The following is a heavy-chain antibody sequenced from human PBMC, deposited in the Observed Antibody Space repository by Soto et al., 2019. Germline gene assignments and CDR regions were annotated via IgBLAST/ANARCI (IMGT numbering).Heavy chain of an antibody. D-gene: IGHD6-13*01. CDR2: VYYTGST. J-gene: IGHJ4*02. V-gene: IGHV4-59*13. Sequence: PSETLSLTFTVSGGSISNYYWSWIRQPPGKGLEWIGYVYYTGSTNYNPALKSRVTISLDTSKNQFSLKLSSVTAADTAVYYCARAPGYTSSSVLDYWGRGTLVTVSS. CDR3: ARAPGYTSSSVLDY. CDR1: GGSISNYY.